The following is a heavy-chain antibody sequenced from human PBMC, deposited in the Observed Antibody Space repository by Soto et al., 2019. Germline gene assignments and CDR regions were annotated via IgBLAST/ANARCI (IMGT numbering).Heavy chain of an antibody. J-gene: IGHJ6*03. CDR2: ISVDSGNT. D-gene: IGHD3-10*01. V-gene: IGHV1-18*01. CDR3: GRLNGSGTNYYMDV. CDR1: GYIFTSYG. Sequence: QVQLVQSGAELKKPGASAKVSCKASGYIFTSYGISWVRQAPGQGLEWMAWISVDSGNTNYAQNFQGRVTMTTDTSASTAHMELRGLRSDDTAFYYVGRLNGSGTNYYMDVWGKGNKVIVSS.